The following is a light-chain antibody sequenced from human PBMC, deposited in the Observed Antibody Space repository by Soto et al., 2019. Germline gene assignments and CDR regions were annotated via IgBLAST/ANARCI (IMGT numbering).Light chain of an antibody. V-gene: IGKV1-5*01. Sequence: DIQMTQSPSTLSASVGDRVTITCRASQSISSWLAWYQQKPGKAPKLLIYDASSLESGVPSRFSGSGSETEFTLTISSLQPDDFAAYYCQQYNSYSWTFGQGTKVKIK. J-gene: IGKJ1*01. CDR1: QSISSW. CDR2: DAS. CDR3: QQYNSYSWT.